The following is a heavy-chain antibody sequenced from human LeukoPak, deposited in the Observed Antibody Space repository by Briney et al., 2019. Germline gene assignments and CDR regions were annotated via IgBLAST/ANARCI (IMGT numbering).Heavy chain of an antibody. Sequence: PSETLSLTCTVSGGSISGSRYYWGWIRQPPGKGVEWIASIFYSGSTYYNPSLRSRVTLSVDTSKNQFSLRLSSVTAADTAVYYCARDPVAGMPYFEYWGQGALVTVSS. J-gene: IGHJ4*02. V-gene: IGHV4-39*02. D-gene: IGHD3-10*01. CDR1: GGSISGSRYY. CDR3: ARDPVAGMPYFEY. CDR2: IFYSGST.